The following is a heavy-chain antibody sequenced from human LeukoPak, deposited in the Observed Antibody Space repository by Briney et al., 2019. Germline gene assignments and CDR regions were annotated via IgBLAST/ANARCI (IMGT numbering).Heavy chain of an antibody. J-gene: IGHJ6*03. CDR3: ARDQVTMVRGVIFDYYMDV. CDR1: GFTFSSYG. Sequence: GRSLRLSCAASGFTFSSYGMHWVRQAPGKGLEWVPVIWYDGSNKYYADSVKGRFTISRDNSKNTLYLQMNSLRAEDTAVYYCARDQVTMVRGVIFDYYMDVWGKGTTVTVSS. CDR2: IWYDGSNK. D-gene: IGHD3-10*01. V-gene: IGHV3-33*01.